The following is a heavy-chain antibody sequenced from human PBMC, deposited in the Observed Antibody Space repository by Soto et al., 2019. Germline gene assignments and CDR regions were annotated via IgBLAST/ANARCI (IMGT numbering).Heavy chain of an antibody. D-gene: IGHD6-19*01. J-gene: IGHJ4*02. CDR2: ISYDGSNK. Sequence: GGSLRLSCAASGFTFSSYGMHWVRQAPGKGLEWVAVISYDGSNKYYADSVKGRFTISRDNSKNTLYLQMNSLRAEDTAVYYCAKEFIAVAGTRSFDYWGQGTLVTVSS. V-gene: IGHV3-30*18. CDR3: AKEFIAVAGTRSFDY. CDR1: GFTFSSYG.